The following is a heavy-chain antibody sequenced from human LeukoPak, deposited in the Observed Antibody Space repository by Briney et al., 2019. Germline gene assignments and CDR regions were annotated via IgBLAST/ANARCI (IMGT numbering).Heavy chain of an antibody. CDR1: GFIFSSSA. CDR2: ISDSGGST. Sequence: GGSLRLSCSASGFIFSSSAMRWVRQAPGKGLEYVSAISDSGGSTYYADSVKGRFTISRDNSKNTLHLQMSSLRAEDTAVYYCVKATTGTTKGWFDPWGQGTLVTVSS. J-gene: IGHJ5*02. V-gene: IGHV3-64D*06. CDR3: VKATTGTTKGWFDP. D-gene: IGHD1-1*01.